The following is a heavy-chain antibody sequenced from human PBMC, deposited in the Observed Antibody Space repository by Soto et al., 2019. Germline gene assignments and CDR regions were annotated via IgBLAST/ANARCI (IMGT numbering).Heavy chain of an antibody. CDR3: TRDHEWFTKNDY. CDR1: GYTFTSDY. Sequence: ASVKVSCKASGYTFTSDYMHWARQATGQGLEWMGMINPSGGSTSYAQKFQGRVTMTRDTSTSTVYMELSSLRSEDTAVYYCTRDHEWFTKNDYWGQGTLVTVSS. D-gene: IGHD3-3*01. J-gene: IGHJ4*02. CDR2: INPSGGST. V-gene: IGHV1-46*03.